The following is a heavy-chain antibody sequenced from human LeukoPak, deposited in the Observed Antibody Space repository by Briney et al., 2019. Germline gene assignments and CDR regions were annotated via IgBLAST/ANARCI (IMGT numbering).Heavy chain of an antibody. V-gene: IGHV4-4*07. D-gene: IGHD5-24*01. J-gene: IGHJ4*02. CDR2: IYTSGST. CDR1: GGSISSYY. CDR3: ARGRDGYNMNY. Sequence: RASETLSLTFTVSGGSISSYYWSWIRQPAGKGLEWIGRIYTSGSTNYNPSLKSRVSMSVDTSKNQFSLKLSSVTAADTAVYYCARGRDGYNMNYWGQGTLVTVSS.